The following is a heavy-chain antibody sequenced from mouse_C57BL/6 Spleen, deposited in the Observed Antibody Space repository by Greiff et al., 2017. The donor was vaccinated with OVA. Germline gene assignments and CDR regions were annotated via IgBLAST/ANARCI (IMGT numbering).Heavy chain of an antibody. CDR2: IDPSDSYT. J-gene: IGHJ2*01. D-gene: IGHD1-1*01. CDR3: ARVTTVVYFDY. CDR1: GYTFTSYW. Sequence: QVQLQQPGAELVMPGASVKLSCKASGYTFTSYWMHWVKQRPGQGLEWIGEIDPSDSYTNYNQKFKGKSTLTVDKSSSTAYMQLSSLTSEDSAVYYCARVTTVVYFDYWGQGTTLTVSS. V-gene: IGHV1-69*01.